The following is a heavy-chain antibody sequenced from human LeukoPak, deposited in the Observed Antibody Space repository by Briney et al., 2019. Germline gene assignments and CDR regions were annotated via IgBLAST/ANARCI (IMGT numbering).Heavy chain of an antibody. J-gene: IGHJ4*02. V-gene: IGHV1-18*01. CDR3: ARVPAIFGVVLRRGDY. CDR1: GYTFTSYG. Sequence: ASVKVSCKASGYTFTSYGISWVRQAPGQGLEWMGWTSAYNGNTNYAQKLQGRVTMTTDTSTSTAYMELRSLRSDDTAVYYCARVPAIFGVVLRRGDYWGQGTLVTVSS. CDR2: TSAYNGNT. D-gene: IGHD3-3*01.